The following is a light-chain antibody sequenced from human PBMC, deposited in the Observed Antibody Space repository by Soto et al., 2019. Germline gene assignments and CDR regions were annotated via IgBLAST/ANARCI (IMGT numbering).Light chain of an antibody. Sequence: EIVMTQSPATLSVSPGERATLSCRASQSVSSNLAWYQQKPGQAPRLLIYGASTRATGIPARFSGSGSGTEFTLTISSLQSEDGAVYYCQQYNIGPLTFGGGNKLDIK. V-gene: IGKV3-15*01. CDR3: QQYNIGPLT. CDR2: GAS. J-gene: IGKJ4*01. CDR1: QSVSSN.